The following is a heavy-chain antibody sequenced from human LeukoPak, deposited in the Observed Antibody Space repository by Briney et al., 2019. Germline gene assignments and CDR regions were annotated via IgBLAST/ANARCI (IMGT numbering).Heavy chain of an antibody. CDR3: VRDVSLAVAGRVFDY. D-gene: IGHD6-19*01. Sequence: GGSLRLSCAASGFTFSSYSMNWVRQAPGKGLEWVSSISSSSSYIYYADSVKGRFTISRDNAKNSLYLQMTSLRAEDTAVYYCVRDVSLAVAGRVFDYWGPGTLVTVSS. V-gene: IGHV3-21*01. CDR1: GFTFSSYS. CDR2: ISSSSSYI. J-gene: IGHJ4*02.